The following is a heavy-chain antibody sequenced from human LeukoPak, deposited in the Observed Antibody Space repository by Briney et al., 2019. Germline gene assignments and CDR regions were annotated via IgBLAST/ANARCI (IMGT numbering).Heavy chain of an antibody. CDR1: GGSISSSSYY. V-gene: IGHV4-39*02. J-gene: IGHJ4*02. CDR2: IYYSGST. Sequence: SETLSLTCTVSGGSISSSSYYWGWIRQPPGKGLEWIGSIYYSGSTYYNPSLKSRVTISLDTSKNQFSLKLSSVTAADTAVYYWAGDVDTAMVTSGYFDYWGQGTLVTVSS. D-gene: IGHD5-18*01. CDR3: AGDVDTAMVTSGYFDY.